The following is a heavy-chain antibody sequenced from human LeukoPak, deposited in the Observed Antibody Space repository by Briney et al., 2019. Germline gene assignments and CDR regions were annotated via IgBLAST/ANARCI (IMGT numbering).Heavy chain of an antibody. CDR3: ARLFGTTRYYYYYYYMDV. Sequence: GASVKVSCKASGYTFTSYGISWVRQAPGQGLEWMGWISAYNGNTNYAQKLQGRVTMTTDTSTSTAYMELRSLRSDDTAVYYCARLFGTTRYYYYYYYMDVWGKGTTVTISS. CDR2: ISAYNGNT. J-gene: IGHJ6*03. CDR1: GYTFTSYG. V-gene: IGHV1-18*01. D-gene: IGHD1-1*01.